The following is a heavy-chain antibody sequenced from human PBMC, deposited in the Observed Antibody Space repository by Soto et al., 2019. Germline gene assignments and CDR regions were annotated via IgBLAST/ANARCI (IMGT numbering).Heavy chain of an antibody. Sequence: QLQESGPGLVKPSETLSLTCTVSGASVGDSTYQWGWVRQPPGKGLEWLGSVYYTGSSSTGSTYDNPSLRGRVTISVDTSKNQVSLRLIGVTAADTALYHCARLTVGDYRFSFWGQGTQVTVSS. CDR2: VYYTGSSSTGST. CDR3: ARLTVGDYRFSF. V-gene: IGHV4-39*01. D-gene: IGHD4-4*01. J-gene: IGHJ4*02. CDR1: GASVGDSTYQ.